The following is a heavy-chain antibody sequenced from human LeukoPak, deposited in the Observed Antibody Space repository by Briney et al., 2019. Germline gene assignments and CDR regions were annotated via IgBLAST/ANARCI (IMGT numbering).Heavy chain of an antibody. CDR3: ARGGLGGITAYSIYLFDY. J-gene: IGHJ4*02. CDR2: NYYSGST. V-gene: IGHV4-59*08. Sequence: SDTLSLMCTVWGGSISNCYWSWMRQPPGGGLEGIGYNYYSGSTNYNPSLKSRVTISIDTSKNQFSLNLTSVTAADTAVYYCARGGLGGITAYSIYLFDYWGQGTLVTVSS. CDR1: GGSISNCY. D-gene: IGHD4-11*01.